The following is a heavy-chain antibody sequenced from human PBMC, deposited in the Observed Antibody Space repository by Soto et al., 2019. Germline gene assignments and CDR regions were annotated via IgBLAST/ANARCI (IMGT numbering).Heavy chain of an antibody. CDR1: GFSLSTSGVG. CDR3: AHRRVCSGGSCYHSYCFDY. CDR2: IYWNDDK. Sequence: SGPTLVNPTPTLTLTCTFSGFSLSTSGVGVGWIRQPPGKALEWLALIYWNDDKRYSPSLKSRLTITKDTSKNQVVLTMTNMDPVDTATYYCAHRRVCSGGSCYHSYCFDYWGQGTLVTVSS. D-gene: IGHD2-15*01. J-gene: IGHJ4*02. V-gene: IGHV2-5*01.